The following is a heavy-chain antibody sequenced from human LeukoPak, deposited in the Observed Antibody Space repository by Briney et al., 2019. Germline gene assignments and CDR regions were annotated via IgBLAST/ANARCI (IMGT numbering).Heavy chain of an antibody. D-gene: IGHD4-17*01. V-gene: IGHV3-9*01. Sequence: TGGSLRLSCAVSGFIFDDFAMHWVPQVPGKGLEWVSGISWNGDYIRYADSVKSRFTISRDNAKNSLNLQMTSLRREDTALYFCVRDFDGDFDAFDVWGQGTKVTVSS. CDR3: VRDFDGDFDAFDV. J-gene: IGHJ3*01. CDR1: GFIFDDFA. CDR2: ISWNGDYI.